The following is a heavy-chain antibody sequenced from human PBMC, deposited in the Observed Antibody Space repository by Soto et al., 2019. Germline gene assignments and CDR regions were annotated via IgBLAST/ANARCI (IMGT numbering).Heavy chain of an antibody. CDR1: GFTISEAW. J-gene: IGHJ4*01. CDR2: IKSIPDGGTT. Sequence: EVQLVESGGGLVKPGGSLRLSCAASGFTISEAWVNWVRQAPGMGLEWVGRIKSIPDGGTTDFAAPVKARFAISRDDSKNLVYLQINSLNTEDTAVYYCSTDSHFSSVFGRHDYWGHGTLVIVSS. D-gene: IGHD3-10*01. V-gene: IGHV3-15*07. CDR3: STDSHFSSVFGRHDY.